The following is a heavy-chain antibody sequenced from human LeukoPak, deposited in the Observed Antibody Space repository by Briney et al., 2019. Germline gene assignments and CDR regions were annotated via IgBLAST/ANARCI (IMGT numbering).Heavy chain of an antibody. V-gene: IGHV4-31*03. D-gene: IGHD6-13*01. CDR2: SYYSGST. CDR3: ARVTSSSSCYFDY. Sequence: SETLSLTCTVPGDSISSGGYYWSWTRQHPGKGLEWIGYSYYSGSTYYNASLKSRVTISVDTSKNQLSLKLSPVTAADTAVYYCARVTSSSSCYFDYWGQGTLVTVSS. CDR1: GDSISSGGYY. J-gene: IGHJ4*02.